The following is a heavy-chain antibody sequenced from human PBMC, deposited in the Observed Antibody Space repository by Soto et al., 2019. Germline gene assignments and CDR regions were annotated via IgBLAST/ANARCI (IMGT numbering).Heavy chain of an antibody. V-gene: IGHV3-21*01. CDR2: ISTTSIYI. Sequence: EVQLAVSGGGLVNPGGSLRLSCVASGFSFSTYTMNWVRQAPGKGLEWVSSISTTSIYIDYPDSLKGRFTVSRDNAKNSLYLQVTSLRAEDTDIYYCAKYSGDSDAFDIWGQGTMVTVSS. J-gene: IGHJ3*02. CDR3: AKYSGDSDAFDI. CDR1: GFSFSTYT. D-gene: IGHD4-17*01.